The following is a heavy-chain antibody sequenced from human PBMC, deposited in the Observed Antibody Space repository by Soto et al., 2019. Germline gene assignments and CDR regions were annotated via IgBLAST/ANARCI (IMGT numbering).Heavy chain of an antibody. J-gene: IGHJ6*02. Sequence: SSTLSLTCTVSGGSINSGGYSWSWLRQPPGKGLEWIGYIYHSGSTYYNPSLKSRVTISVDTSKNQFSLKLSSATAADTAVYYCARGGYSYGYVDYYYGMDVWGQGTTVTVSS. V-gene: IGHV4-30-2*02. CDR1: GGSINSGGYS. D-gene: IGHD5-18*01. CDR3: ARGGYSYGYVDYYYGMDV. CDR2: IYHSGST.